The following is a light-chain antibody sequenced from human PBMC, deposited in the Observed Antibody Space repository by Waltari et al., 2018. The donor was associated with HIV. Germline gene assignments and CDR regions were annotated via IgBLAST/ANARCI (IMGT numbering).Light chain of an antibody. CDR2: EAA. Sequence: EIVMTQSPPTLSVSPGQRVTLPCRASQRISAKVAWYQQRPGQAPRLLIYEAATRPTGIPARFSGSGSGTEFTLTISSLQSEDFATYFCQQYDDGPRGITFGQGTTLEIK. V-gene: IGKV3-15*01. CDR1: QRISAK. CDR3: QQYDDGPRGIT. J-gene: IGKJ2*01.